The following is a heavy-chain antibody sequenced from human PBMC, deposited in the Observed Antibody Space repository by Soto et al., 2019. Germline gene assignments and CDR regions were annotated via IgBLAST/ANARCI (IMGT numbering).Heavy chain of an antibody. J-gene: IGHJ4*02. CDR2: ISDSGGTS. D-gene: IGHD1-26*01. V-gene: IGHV3-23*04. Sequence: EVQLVDSGGGLVQPGGSLRLSCAASGFIFSNYVMSWVRQAPGKGLEWVSSISDSGGTSYYGDSVKGRFTISRDNSKNTLYLQMNSLRAEDTAIYYCAKRPRALLTFDYWGQGTLVTVSS. CDR1: GFIFSNYV. CDR3: AKRPRALLTFDY.